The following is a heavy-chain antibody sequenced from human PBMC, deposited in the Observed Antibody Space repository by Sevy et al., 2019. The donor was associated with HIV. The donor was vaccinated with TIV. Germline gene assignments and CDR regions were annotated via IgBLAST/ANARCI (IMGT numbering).Heavy chain of an antibody. CDR2: IYQDGSEK. V-gene: IGHV3-7*01. CDR1: GFSFRSYW. CDR3: AREGSYGDYMLSYYYGMDV. J-gene: IGHJ6*02. Sequence: GGSLRLSCAASGFSFRSYWMTWVRQAPGKRLEWVASIYQDGSEKYYIDSVKGRFTVSRDNAKNSLFLQMNSLRVEDTTVYYCAREGSYGDYMLSYYYGMDVWGQGITVTVSS. D-gene: IGHD4-17*01.